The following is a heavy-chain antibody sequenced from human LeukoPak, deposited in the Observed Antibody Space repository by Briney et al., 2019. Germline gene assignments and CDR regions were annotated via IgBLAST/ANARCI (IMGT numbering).Heavy chain of an antibody. CDR1: GFTFSSYW. V-gene: IGHV3-74*01. CDR2: INSDGSST. Sequence: GGSLRLSCAASGFTFSSYWMHWVRQAPGKGLVWVSRINSDGSSTSYADSVKGRFTVSRDNAKNSLYLQMNSLRAEDTAVYYCARDLISDWLNLYYFMDVWGKGTTVTVSS. CDR3: ARDLISDWLNLYYFMDV. D-gene: IGHD3-9*01. J-gene: IGHJ6*03.